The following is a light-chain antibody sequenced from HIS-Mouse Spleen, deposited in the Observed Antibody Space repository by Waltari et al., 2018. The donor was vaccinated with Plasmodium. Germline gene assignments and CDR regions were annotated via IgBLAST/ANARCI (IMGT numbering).Light chain of an antibody. CDR3: QQYNNWPFT. CDR1: QSVSSN. Sequence: EIVMTQSPATLSVSPGDRATLSCRARQSVSSNLAWYQQKPGQAPRLLIYGACTRATGISARFSGSGAATEFTLTSSSLQSEDVAVYYCQQYNNWPFTFGPGTKVDIK. CDR2: GAC. J-gene: IGKJ3*01. V-gene: IGKV3-15*01.